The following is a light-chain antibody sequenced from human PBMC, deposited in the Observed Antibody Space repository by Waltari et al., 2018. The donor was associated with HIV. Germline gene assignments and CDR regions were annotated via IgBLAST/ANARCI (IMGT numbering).Light chain of an antibody. CDR2: DAS. CDR3: QQRSNRPPKYT. Sequence: EIVLAQSPGTLSLSPGERATLSCSASQSISSSLAWYQQNPGRAPRLLIYDASNRATGIPARFSGSGSGTDFTLTISSLEPEDFAVYYCQQRSNRPPKYTFGQGTKLEIK. CDR1: QSISSS. V-gene: IGKV3-11*01. J-gene: IGKJ2*01.